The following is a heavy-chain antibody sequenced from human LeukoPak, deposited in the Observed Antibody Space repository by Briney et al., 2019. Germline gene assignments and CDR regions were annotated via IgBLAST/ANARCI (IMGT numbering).Heavy chain of an antibody. CDR2: ISSSGSTI. J-gene: IGHJ4*02. CDR3: ARARGPTDYYDSSGYGGELGY. CDR1: GFTFSSYE. Sequence: GSLRLSCAASGFTFSSYEMNWVRQAPGKGLEWVSYISSSGSTIYYADSVKGRFTISRDNAKNSLYLQMNSLRAEDTAVYYCARARGPTDYYDSSGYGGELGYWGQGTLVTVSS. V-gene: IGHV3-48*03. D-gene: IGHD3-22*01.